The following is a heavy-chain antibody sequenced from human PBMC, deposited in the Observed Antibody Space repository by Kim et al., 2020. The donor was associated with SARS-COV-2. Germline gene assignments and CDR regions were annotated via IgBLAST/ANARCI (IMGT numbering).Heavy chain of an antibody. J-gene: IGHJ5*02. V-gene: IGHV1-8*01. D-gene: IGHD3-16*01. Sequence: ASVKVSCKASGYTFTSYDINWVRQATGQGLEWMGWMNPNSGNTGYAQKFQGRVTMTRNTSISTAYMELSSLRSEDTAVYYCARGWVRRGANWFDPWGQGTLVTVSS. CDR2: MNPNSGNT. CDR1: GYTFTSYD. CDR3: ARGWVRRGANWFDP.